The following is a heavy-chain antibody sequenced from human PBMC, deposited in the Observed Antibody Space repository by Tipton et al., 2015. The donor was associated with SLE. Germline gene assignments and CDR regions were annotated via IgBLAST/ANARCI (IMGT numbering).Heavy chain of an antibody. J-gene: IGHJ5*02. CDR2: IYSSGIT. CDR1: GGSVSSGNYY. V-gene: IGHV4-61*02. CDR3: ARELRSPNWFDP. D-gene: IGHD3-3*01. Sequence: TLSLTCTVSGGSVSSGNYYWSWVRQPAGKGLEWIGRIYSSGITNYNPSLKSRVTISVDTSKNHFSLKLTSVTAADTAVYYCARELRSPNWFDPWGQGTLVTVSS.